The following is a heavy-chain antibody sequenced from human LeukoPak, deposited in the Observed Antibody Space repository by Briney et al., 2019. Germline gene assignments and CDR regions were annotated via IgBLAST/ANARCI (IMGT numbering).Heavy chain of an antibody. CDR1: GFTFSSYG. D-gene: IGHD3-22*01. J-gene: IGHJ4*02. CDR2: ISYDGSNK. Sequence: GRSLRLSCAASGFTFSSYGMHWVRQAPGKGLEWVAVISYDGSNKYYADSVKGRFTISRDNSKNTPYLQMNSLRAEDTAVYYCAKSEATMIVAPLGYWGQGTLVTVSS. CDR3: AKSEATMIVAPLGY. V-gene: IGHV3-30*18.